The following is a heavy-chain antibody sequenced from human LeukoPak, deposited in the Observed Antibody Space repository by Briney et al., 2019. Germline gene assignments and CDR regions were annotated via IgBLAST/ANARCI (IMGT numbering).Heavy chain of an antibody. V-gene: IGHV4-61*02. CDR2: IYARGNT. Sequence: SETLSLTCTVSGGSISGNYYWSWIRQPAGKGLEWIGRIYARGNTNYNPSLKSRVTISVDTSKNQFSLKLSSVTAADTAVYFCARDSHAYFDAFDIWDQGTMVTVSS. J-gene: IGHJ3*02. CDR1: GGSISGNYY. CDR3: ARDSHAYFDAFDI. D-gene: IGHD2/OR15-2a*01.